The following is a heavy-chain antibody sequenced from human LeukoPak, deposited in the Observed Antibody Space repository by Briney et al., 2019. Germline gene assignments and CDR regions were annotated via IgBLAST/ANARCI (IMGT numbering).Heavy chain of an antibody. CDR2: INPNSGGT. J-gene: IGHJ4*02. D-gene: IGHD2-2*01. V-gene: IGHV1-2*02. Sequence: ASVKVSCTASGYTFTSYYMHWVRQAPGQGLEWMGWINPNSGGTNYAQKFQGRVTMTRDTSISTAYMELSRLRSDDTAVYYCARDFDCSSTSCYGTFDYWGQGTLVTVSS. CDR1: GYTFTSYY. CDR3: ARDFDCSSTSCYGTFDY.